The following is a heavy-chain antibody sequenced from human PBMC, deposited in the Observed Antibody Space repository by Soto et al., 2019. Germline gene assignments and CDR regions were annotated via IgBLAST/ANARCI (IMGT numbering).Heavy chain of an antibody. CDR1: GYTFTSYA. Sequence: ASVKVSCKASGYTFTSYAMHWVRQAPGQRLEWMGWINPGNGNTKYSQKFQGRVTITRDTSASTAYMELSSLRSEDTAVYYCARGRLGITDEYPFERWSQGAIVRVS. V-gene: IGHV1-3*01. J-gene: IGHJ3*02. D-gene: IGHD7-27*01. CDR3: ARGRLGITDEYPFER. CDR2: INPGNGNT.